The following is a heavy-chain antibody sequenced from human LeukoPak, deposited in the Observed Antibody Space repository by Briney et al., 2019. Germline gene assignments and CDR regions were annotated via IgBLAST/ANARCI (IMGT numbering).Heavy chain of an antibody. V-gene: IGHV1-8*01. CDR1: GYTFTSYD. CDR2: MNPNSGNT. CDR3: ARGRRDSRQFDY. Sequence: ASVKVSCKASGYTFTSYDINWVRQATGQGPEWMGWMNPNSGNTGNAQKFQGRVTMTRNTSISTAYMELSSLRSEDTAVYYCARGRRDSRQFDYWGQGTLVTVSS. D-gene: IGHD3-10*01. J-gene: IGHJ4*02.